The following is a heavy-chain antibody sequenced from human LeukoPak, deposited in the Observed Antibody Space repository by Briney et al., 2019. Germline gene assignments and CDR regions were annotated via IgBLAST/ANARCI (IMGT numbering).Heavy chain of an antibody. CDR1: GFTFSLFA. CDR3: AKDQLRYFDWLLPLDY. J-gene: IGHJ4*02. V-gene: IGHV3-30*01. D-gene: IGHD3-9*01. Sequence: GGSLRLSCAASGFTFSLFAMHWVRQSPGKGLEWVAAISYDGKDKFYADSVQGRFTFSRDNSKNTLSLQMNSLRAEDTAVYYCAKDQLRYFDWLLPLDYWGQGTLVTVSS. CDR2: ISYDGKDK.